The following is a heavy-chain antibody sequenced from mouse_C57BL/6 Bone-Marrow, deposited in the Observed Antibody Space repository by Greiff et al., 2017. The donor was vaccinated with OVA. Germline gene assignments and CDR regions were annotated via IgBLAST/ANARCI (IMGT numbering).Heavy chain of an antibody. V-gene: IGHV14-2*01. J-gene: IGHJ1*03. Sequence: VQLQQSGAELVKPGASVKLSCTASGFNIKDYYMHWVKQRTEQGLEWIGRIDPEDGETKYAPKFQGKATITADTSSNTACLQLSSLTSEDTAVYYCARGVYYGSSYWYFDVWGTGTTVTVSS. CDR1: GFNIKDYY. CDR3: ARGVYYGSSYWYFDV. D-gene: IGHD1-1*01. CDR2: IDPEDGET.